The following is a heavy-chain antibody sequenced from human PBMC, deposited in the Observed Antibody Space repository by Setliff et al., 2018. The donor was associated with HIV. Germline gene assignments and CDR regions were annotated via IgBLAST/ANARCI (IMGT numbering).Heavy chain of an antibody. D-gene: IGHD3-16*01. J-gene: IGHJ5*02. Sequence: PGGSLRLSCAASGFTFSNYWMSWVRQAPGKGLEWVANIKQDGSDKYYVDSVKGRFTISRDNAKNSLYLQMNSLRAEDTAVYYCARRTFGSGRIDPWGQGTLVTVSS. CDR2: IKQDGSDK. V-gene: IGHV3-7*03. CDR3: ARRTFGSGRIDP. CDR1: GFTFSNYW.